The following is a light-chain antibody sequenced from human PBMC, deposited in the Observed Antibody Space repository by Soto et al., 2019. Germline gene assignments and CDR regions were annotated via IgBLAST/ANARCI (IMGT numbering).Light chain of an antibody. Sequence: DIQMTQSPSTLSASVGDRVAITCRASQSIGSWLAWYQQKPGKAPKLLIYKASSLESGVPSRFSGSGSGTEFTLTIDGLQPDDFATYYCQQHNSSPWTFGQGTKVDIK. CDR2: KAS. CDR3: QQHNSSPWT. CDR1: QSIGSW. V-gene: IGKV1-5*03. J-gene: IGKJ1*01.